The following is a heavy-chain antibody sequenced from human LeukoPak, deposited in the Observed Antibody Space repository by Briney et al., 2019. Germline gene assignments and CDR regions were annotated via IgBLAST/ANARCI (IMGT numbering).Heavy chain of an antibody. CDR1: GGSMSNYY. V-gene: IGHV4-4*07. J-gene: IGHJ6*03. Sequence: SETLSLTCTVSGGSMSNYYWSRIRQPAGKGLEWIGRIYTNGNTIYNPSLKSRVTMSVDTSKNQFSLKLSSVTAADTAVYYCARGHCSGTRCLTYYYYYYMDVWGKGTTVTVSS. CDR3: ARGHCSGTRCLTYYYYYYMDV. D-gene: IGHD2-2*01. CDR2: IYTNGNT.